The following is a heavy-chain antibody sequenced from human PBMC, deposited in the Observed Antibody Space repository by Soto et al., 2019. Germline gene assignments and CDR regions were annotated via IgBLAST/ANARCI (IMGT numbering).Heavy chain of an antibody. CDR2: SRNKGNSYST. V-gene: IGHV3-72*01. J-gene: IGHJ4*02. D-gene: IGHD1-26*01. CDR3: ARFSGSYTRGLDY. Sequence: EVQLVESGGGLVQPGGSLRLSCAASGFTFSDHYMDWVRQAPGKGLEWVGRSRNKGNSYSTEYAATVKGRFTISRHESKISLYLQMNSVKTEATAVYYCARFSGSYTRGLDYWGQGTLVTVSS. CDR1: GFTFSDHY.